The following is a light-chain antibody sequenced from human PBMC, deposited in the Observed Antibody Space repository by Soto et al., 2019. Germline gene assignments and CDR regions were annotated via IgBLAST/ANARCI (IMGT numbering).Light chain of an antibody. CDR2: GAS. Sequence: EIIMTQSPATLSVSPGEGATLSCRTSHSISTNLAWYQHKRGQSPRLRVYGASTRATGVPARFSGSGSGAEFTLSISSLQSEDFAVYYCQQYNSWPTFGGGTKVEIK. CDR3: QQYNSWPT. V-gene: IGKV3-15*01. CDR1: HSISTN. J-gene: IGKJ4*01.